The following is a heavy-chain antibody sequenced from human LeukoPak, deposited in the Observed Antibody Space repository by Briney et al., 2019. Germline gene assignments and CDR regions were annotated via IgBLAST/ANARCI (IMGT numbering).Heavy chain of an antibody. CDR2: ISSSSSYI. CDR1: GFTFSDYY. CDR3: ATGSGSHLAHDY. J-gene: IGHJ4*02. Sequence: GGSLRLSCAASGFTFSDYYMSWIRQAPGKGLEWVSSISSSSSYIYYADSVKGRFTISRDNAKNSLYLQMNSLRAEDTAVYYCATGSGSHLAHDYWGQGTLVTVSS. D-gene: IGHD1-26*01. V-gene: IGHV3-11*06.